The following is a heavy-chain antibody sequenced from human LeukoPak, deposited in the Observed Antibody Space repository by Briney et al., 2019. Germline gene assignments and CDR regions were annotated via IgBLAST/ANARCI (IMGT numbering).Heavy chain of an antibody. D-gene: IGHD5-24*01. CDR2: IIPIFGTA. J-gene: IGHJ4*02. V-gene: IGHV1-69*05. Sequence: SVKVSCKASGGTFSSYAIGWVRQAPGQGLEWMGGIIPIFGTANYAQKFQGRVTITTDESTSTAYMELSGLRSEDTAVYYCARAPYGYNNQYYFDYWGQGTLVTVSS. CDR1: GGTFSSYA. CDR3: ARAPYGYNNQYYFDY.